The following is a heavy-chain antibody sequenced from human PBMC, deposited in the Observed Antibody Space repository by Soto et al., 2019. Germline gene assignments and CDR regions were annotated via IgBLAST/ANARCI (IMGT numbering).Heavy chain of an antibody. D-gene: IGHD3-22*01. CDR3: ERSSGYYDLEY. J-gene: IGHJ4*02. CDR1: GYTFTNYA. V-gene: IGHV1-3*01. Sequence: QVQLVQSGAEVKKPGASVKVSCKASGYTFTNYAMHWVRQAPGQRLEWMGWINAGNVNTKYSQQFQGRVTITRDTSASTAYMELSSLRSEDTVVYYCERSSGYYDLEYWGQGTLVTVSS. CDR2: INAGNVNT.